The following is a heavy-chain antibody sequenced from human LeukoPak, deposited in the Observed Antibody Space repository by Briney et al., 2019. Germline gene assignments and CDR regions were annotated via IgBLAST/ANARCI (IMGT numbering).Heavy chain of an antibody. CDR3: ARGAPTVTPTPFDY. CDR1: GFTFDDYG. V-gene: IGHV3-20*04. D-gene: IGHD4-17*01. CDR2: INWNGGST. J-gene: IGHJ4*02. Sequence: GGSLRLSCAASGFTFDDYGMSWVRQAPGKGLEWVSGINWNGGSTGYADSVKGRLTISRDNAKNSLYLHMNSLRGADTAVYYCARGAPTVTPTPFDYWGQGTLVTVSS.